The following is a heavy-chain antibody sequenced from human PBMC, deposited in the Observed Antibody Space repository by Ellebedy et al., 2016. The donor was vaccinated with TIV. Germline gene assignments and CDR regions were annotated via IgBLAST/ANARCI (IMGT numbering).Heavy chain of an antibody. CDR3: AKDVSVGTTQSFYGMDV. Sequence: GESLKISCAASGLTFSSHAMNWVRQAPGKGLEWVSTVVGSSGSTYYADSVQGRFTVSSDNPKNTLYLQMNSLRAEDTAVYYCAKDVSVGTTQSFYGMDVWGQGTTVTVSS. V-gene: IGHV3-23*01. CDR1: GLTFSSHA. D-gene: IGHD1-7*01. CDR2: VVGSSGST. J-gene: IGHJ6*02.